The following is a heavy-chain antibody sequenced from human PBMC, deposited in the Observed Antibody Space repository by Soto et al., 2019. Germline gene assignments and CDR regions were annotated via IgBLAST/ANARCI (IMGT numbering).Heavy chain of an antibody. CDR2: IYSGGYT. CDR1: GFTVSNNY. J-gene: IGHJ4*02. V-gene: IGHV3-53*01. Sequence: EVQLVESGGGLIQPGGSLRLSCAVSGFTVSNNYMSWVRQAPGKGLEGVSVIYSGGYTAYGDSVKGRFTISRDNSKNTLFPPINSLAAAATAVYYWALPPGGGGYWGQGTLVTVSS. D-gene: IGHD3-10*01. CDR3: ALPPGGGGY.